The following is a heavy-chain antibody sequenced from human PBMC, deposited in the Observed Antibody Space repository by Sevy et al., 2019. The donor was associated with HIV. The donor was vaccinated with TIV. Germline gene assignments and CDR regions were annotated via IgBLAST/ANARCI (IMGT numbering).Heavy chain of an antibody. CDR3: AKDLLPYGSGSYPLDY. CDR2: IGWNSGSV. J-gene: IGHJ4*02. D-gene: IGHD3-10*01. Sequence: GGSLRLSCAASGFRFEDYGMHWVRRAPGKGLEWVSGIGWNSGSVGYAVSVKGRFTISRDNAKNLLYLQMNSLTSEVRAWYYCAKDLLPYGSGSYPLDYWGQGTVVTVSS. CDR1: GFRFEDYG. V-gene: IGHV3-9*01.